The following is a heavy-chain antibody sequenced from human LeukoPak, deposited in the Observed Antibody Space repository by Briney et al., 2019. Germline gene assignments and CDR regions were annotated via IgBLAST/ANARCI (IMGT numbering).Heavy chain of an antibody. J-gene: IGHJ6*02. D-gene: IGHD1-1*01. Sequence: PGGSLRLSCVASGFSFSNYAMNWVRQAPGKGLEWVAIITGTDGRTYYADSVKGRFTISRDNSKNTLPLQMNSLRAEDTAVYYCAKEWRWGDTEVHYYGLNVWGQGTTVTVSS. V-gene: IGHV3-23*01. CDR3: AKEWRWGDTEVHYYGLNV. CDR1: GFSFSNYA. CDR2: ITGTDGRT.